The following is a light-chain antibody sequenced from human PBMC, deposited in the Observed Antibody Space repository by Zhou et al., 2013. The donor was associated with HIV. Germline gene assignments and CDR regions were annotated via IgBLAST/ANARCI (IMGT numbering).Light chain of an antibody. CDR2: DAS. V-gene: IGKV3-11*01. CDR3: QQRSNWRWT. J-gene: IGKJ1*01. CDR1: QSVGSY. Sequence: EIVLTQSPATLSLSPGERATLPCRASQSVGSYLAWYQQKPGQAPRFLIYDASKRATGIPARFSGSGSGTDFTLTISSLEPEDFAVYYCQQRSNWRWTFGQGTKVEIK.